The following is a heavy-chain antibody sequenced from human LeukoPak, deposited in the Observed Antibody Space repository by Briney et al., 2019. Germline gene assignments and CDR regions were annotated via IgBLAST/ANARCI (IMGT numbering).Heavy chain of an antibody. CDR1: GFTFSSYA. V-gene: IGHV3-23*01. CDR2: ISGSGGST. Sequence: GGSLRLSCVASGFTFSSYAMSWVRQAPGKGLEWVSAISGSGGSTYYADSVKGRFTVSRGNSKNTLYLQMNSLRAEDTAVYYCAQDGDFDYWGQGTLVTVSS. J-gene: IGHJ4*02. CDR3: AQDGDFDY. D-gene: IGHD4-17*01.